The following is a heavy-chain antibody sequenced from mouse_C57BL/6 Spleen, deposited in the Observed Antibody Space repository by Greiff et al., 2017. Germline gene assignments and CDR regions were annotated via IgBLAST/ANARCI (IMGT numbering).Heavy chain of an antibody. J-gene: IGHJ3*01. V-gene: IGHV1-15*01. CDR1: GYTFTDYE. Sequence: VQLQQSGAELVRPGASVTLSCKASGYTFTDYEMHWVKQTPVHGLEWIGAIDPETGGTAYNQKFKGKAILTADKSSSTAYMEHHSLTSEDSAVYYCTRKGFAYWGQGTLVTVSA. CDR2: IDPETGGT. CDR3: TRKGFAY.